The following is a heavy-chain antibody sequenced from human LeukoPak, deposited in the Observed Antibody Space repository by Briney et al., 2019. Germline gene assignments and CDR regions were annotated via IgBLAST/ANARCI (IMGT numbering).Heavy chain of an antibody. Sequence: GGSLRLFCAASGFTFNPFWMTWVRQAPGKGLEGVAGINQDGSQKYYVESLRGRFTISRDNAKNSHYLQMNRLNAADTDVYYCARKGWYSDLWGRGTLVSVSS. V-gene: IGHV3-7*01. J-gene: IGHJ2*01. CDR3: ARKGWYSDL. CDR1: GFTFNPFW. CDR2: INQDGSQK.